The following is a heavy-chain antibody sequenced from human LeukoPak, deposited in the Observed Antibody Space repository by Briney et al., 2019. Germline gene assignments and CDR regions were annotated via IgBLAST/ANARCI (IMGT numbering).Heavy chain of an antibody. Sequence: GGSLRLSCAASGFTFSSYWMHWVRQAPGKGLVWVSRINSDGSSTSYADSVKGRFTISRDNSKNTLHLQMNSLRAEETAVYYCAKDGGYGDYGIFVYWGQGTLVTVS. V-gene: IGHV3-74*01. D-gene: IGHD4-17*01. CDR3: AKDGGYGDYGIFVY. J-gene: IGHJ4*02. CDR1: GFTFSSYW. CDR2: INSDGSST.